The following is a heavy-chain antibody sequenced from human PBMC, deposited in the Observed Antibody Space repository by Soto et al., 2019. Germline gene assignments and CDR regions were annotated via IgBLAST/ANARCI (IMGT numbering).Heavy chain of an antibody. Sequence: QVQLVQSVAEVKKPGSSVKVSCKASGGTFSSYAISWVRQAPGQGLEWMGGSIPIFGTANYAQKFQGRVTITADESTSTAYMELSSLRSEDTAVYYCARAGPGVVVPAAPDYGMDVWGQGTTGTVSS. J-gene: IGHJ6*02. CDR1: GGTFSSYA. V-gene: IGHV1-69*01. CDR2: SIPIFGTA. D-gene: IGHD2-2*01. CDR3: ARAGPGVVVPAAPDYGMDV.